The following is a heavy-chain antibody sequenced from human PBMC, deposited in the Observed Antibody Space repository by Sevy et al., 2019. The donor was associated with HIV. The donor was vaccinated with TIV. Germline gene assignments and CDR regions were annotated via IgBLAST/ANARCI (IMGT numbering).Heavy chain of an antibody. CDR3: TRDLPPSATTVAHFDY. CDR1: GFIFSSYE. CDR2: ISQSGSSV. V-gene: IGHV3-48*03. D-gene: IGHD4-17*01. J-gene: IGHJ4*02. Sequence: GGSLRLSCAASGFIFSSYEMNWVRQAPGKGLEWVSSISQSGSSVYYSDSVKGRFTISRDNAKNSLYLQMNSLRAEDTAGYYCTRDLPPSATTVAHFDYWGQGTLVTVSS.